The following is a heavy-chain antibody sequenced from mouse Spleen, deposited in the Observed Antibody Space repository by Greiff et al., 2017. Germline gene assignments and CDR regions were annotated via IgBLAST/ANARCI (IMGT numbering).Heavy chain of an antibody. V-gene: IGHV3-6*01. CDR3: ARDGNYGRFAY. Sequence: EVQLQESGPGLVKPSQSLSLTCSVTGYSITSGYYWNWIRQFPGNKLEWMGYISYDGSNNYNPSLKNRISITRDTSKNQFFLKLNSVITEDTATYYCARDGNYGRFAYWGQGTLVTVSA. CDR1: GYSITSGYY. D-gene: IGHD2-1*01. J-gene: IGHJ3*01. CDR2: ISYDGSN.